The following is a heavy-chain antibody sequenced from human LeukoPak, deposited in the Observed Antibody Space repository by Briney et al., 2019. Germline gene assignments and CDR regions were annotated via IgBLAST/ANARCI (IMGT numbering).Heavy chain of an antibody. V-gene: IGHV3-7*01. Sequence: GGSLRLSCAASGFTFSRYWMSWVRQAPGKGLEWVANIKQDGSEENYVGSVRGRFIISRDNAKNSLYLQMNSLRVEDTAVYYCARDGFASGSHDYWGQGTLVTVSS. CDR3: ARDGFASGSHDY. J-gene: IGHJ4*02. D-gene: IGHD3-10*01. CDR1: GFTFSRYW. CDR2: IKQDGSEE.